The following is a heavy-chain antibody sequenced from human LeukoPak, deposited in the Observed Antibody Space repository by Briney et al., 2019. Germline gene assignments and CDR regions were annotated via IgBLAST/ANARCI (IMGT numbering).Heavy chain of an antibody. J-gene: IGHJ6*03. V-gene: IGHV4-34*01. CDR3: ARGRYYYDSSGYMDYYYYMDV. CDR2: INHSGGT. CDR1: GGSFSGYY. Sequence: PSETLSLTCAVYGGSFSGYYWSWIRQPPGKGLEWIGEINHSGGTNYNPSLKSRVTISVDTSKNQFSLKLSSVTAADTAVYYCARGRYYYDSSGYMDYYYYMDVWGKGTTVTVSS. D-gene: IGHD3-22*01.